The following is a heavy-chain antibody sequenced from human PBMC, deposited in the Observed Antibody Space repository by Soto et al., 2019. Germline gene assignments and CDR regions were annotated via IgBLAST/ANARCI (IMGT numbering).Heavy chain of an antibody. J-gene: IGHJ4*02. CDR2: IIPLFTIE. CDR1: GGTFSTYG. Sequence: QVQLVQSGAEVKKPGSSVKVSCKTSGGTFSTYGISWVRQAPGQGLEWMGGIIPLFTIETYAQKFQGRVTITAAESKNTAYHGLRSLRSEDPAVYYCAKYRKYSGYDSGAYFDYWGQGTLVTVSS. CDR3: AKYRKYSGYDSGAYFDY. D-gene: IGHD5-12*01. V-gene: IGHV1-69*12.